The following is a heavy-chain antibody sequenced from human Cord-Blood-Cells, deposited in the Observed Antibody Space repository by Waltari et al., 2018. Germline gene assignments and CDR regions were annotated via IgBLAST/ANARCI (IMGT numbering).Heavy chain of an antibody. CDR1: GFTFSSYA. CDR2: ISGSGGST. J-gene: IGHJ4*02. D-gene: IGHD6-6*01. V-gene: IGHV3-23*01. Sequence: LSCAASGFTFSSYAMSWVRQAPGKGLEWVSAISGSGGSTYYADSVKGRFTISRDNSKNTLYLQMNSRSAEDTAVYYCAKDPGGYSSSSFDYWGQGTRVTVSS. CDR3: AKDPGGYSSSSFDY.